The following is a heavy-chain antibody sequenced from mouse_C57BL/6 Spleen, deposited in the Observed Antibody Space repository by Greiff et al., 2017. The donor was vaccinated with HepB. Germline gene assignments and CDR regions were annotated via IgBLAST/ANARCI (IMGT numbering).Heavy chain of an antibody. CDR2: IDPSDSYT. CDR3: ARPDSNYEGFAY. V-gene: IGHV1-59*01. J-gene: IGHJ3*01. D-gene: IGHD2-5*01. Sequence: VQLQQPGAELVRPGTSVKLSCKASGYTFTSYWMHWVKQRPGQGLEWIGVIDPSDSYTNYNQKFKGKATLTVDTSSSTAYMQLSSLTSEDSAVYHCARPDSNYEGFAYWGQGTLVTVSA. CDR1: GYTFTSYW.